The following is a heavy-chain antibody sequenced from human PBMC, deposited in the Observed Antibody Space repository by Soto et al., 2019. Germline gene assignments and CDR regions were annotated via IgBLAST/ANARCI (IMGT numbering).Heavy chain of an antibody. CDR1: GFTFSSYG. CDR3: ARDRTTFLGYCSSTSCYTVPEFDY. Sequence: GGSLRLSCAASGFTFSSYGMHWVRQAPGKGLEWVAVIWYDGSNKYYADSVKGRFTISRDNSKNTLYLQMNSLRAEDTAVYYCARDRTTFLGYCSSTSCYTVPEFDYWGQGTLVTVSS. CDR2: IWYDGSNK. V-gene: IGHV3-33*01. D-gene: IGHD2-2*02. J-gene: IGHJ4*02.